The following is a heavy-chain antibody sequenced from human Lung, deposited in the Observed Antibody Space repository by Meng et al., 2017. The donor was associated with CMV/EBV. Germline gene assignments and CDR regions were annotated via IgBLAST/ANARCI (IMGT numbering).Heavy chain of an antibody. D-gene: IGHD2-2*01. Sequence: SVXVSCKASGHIFSSYYISWLRQAPGQGPEWMGWNIPKSGKTKYAQKFQGRVTMTKDTSTITDYMELSRLTSDDTAVYYCARKANASVFAFWGQGTLVTVSS. CDR3: ARKANASVFAF. CDR2: NIPKSGKT. CDR1: GHIFSSYY. V-gene: IGHV1-2*02. J-gene: IGHJ4*02.